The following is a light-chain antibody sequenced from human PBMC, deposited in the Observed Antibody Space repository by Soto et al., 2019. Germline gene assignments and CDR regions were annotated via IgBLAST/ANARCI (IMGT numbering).Light chain of an antibody. CDR3: QVWDSSSDHVV. CDR2: YDS. J-gene: IGLJ2*01. V-gene: IGLV3-21*04. CDR1: NIGSKS. Sequence: SYELTQPPSVSVAPGKTARITCGGNNIGSKSVYWYQQKPGQAPVLGIYYDSDRPSGIPERFSGSNSGNTATLTISRVEAGDEADYYCQVWDSSSDHVVFGGGTKLTVL.